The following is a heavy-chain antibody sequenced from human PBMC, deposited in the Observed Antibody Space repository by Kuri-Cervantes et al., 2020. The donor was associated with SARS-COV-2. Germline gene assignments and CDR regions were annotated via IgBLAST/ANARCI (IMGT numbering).Heavy chain of an antibody. CDR3: ARVKRGDIVVVPAAIFSYYYYGMDV. CDR2: ISYDGNNK. V-gene: IGHV3-30*03. J-gene: IGHJ6*02. D-gene: IGHD2-2*01. CDR1: GFTFSSYG. Sequence: GGSLRLSCAASGFTFSSYGMHWVRQAPGKGLEWVAVISYDGNNKYYADSVKGRFTISRDNSKNTLYLQMNSLRAEDTAVYYCARVKRGDIVVVPAAIFSYYYYGMDVWGQGTTVTVSS.